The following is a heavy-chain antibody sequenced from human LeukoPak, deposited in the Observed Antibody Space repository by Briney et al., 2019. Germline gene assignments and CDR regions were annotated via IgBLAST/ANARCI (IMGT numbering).Heavy chain of an antibody. Sequence: GESLRISCKGSGYFFTSYWIAWVRQLPGKGLEWMGIIYPGDSDTRYSPSFQGQVTMSADKSISTAYLQWSSLKASDTAMYYCARSYGSGSYGGAFDIWGQGTMVTVSS. CDR1: GYFFTSYW. V-gene: IGHV5-51*01. CDR3: ARSYGSGSYGGAFDI. CDR2: IYPGDSDT. D-gene: IGHD3-10*01. J-gene: IGHJ3*02.